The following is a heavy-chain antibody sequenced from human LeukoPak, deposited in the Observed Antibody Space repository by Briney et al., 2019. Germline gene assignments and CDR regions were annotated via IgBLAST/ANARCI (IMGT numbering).Heavy chain of an antibody. Sequence: GGSLRLSCAASGFTFTIYAMNWVRQAPGKGLEWVSGISGRGDTPYYAESVKGRFTISRDNSKNTLYLQLNSLRVEDMAVYYCAKDRVARDSDTSAFDYWGQGTLVTVSS. J-gene: IGHJ4*02. CDR3: AKDRVARDSDTSAFDY. CDR2: ISGRGDTP. V-gene: IGHV3-23*01. D-gene: IGHD3-22*01. CDR1: GFTFTIYA.